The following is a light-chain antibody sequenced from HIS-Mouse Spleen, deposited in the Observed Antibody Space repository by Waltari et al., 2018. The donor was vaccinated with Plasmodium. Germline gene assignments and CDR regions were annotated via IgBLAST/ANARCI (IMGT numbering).Light chain of an antibody. CDR1: TIAVVSLHL. J-gene: IGLJ3*02. CDR2: EGS. V-gene: IGLV2-23*03. CDR3: CSYAGSSTFV. Sequence: QSPLTQPAPAAGCPGQSITISCTGTTIAVVSLHLVSWSQQHPGTAPKLMIYEGSKRPSWVSNCFSGSKSGNTASLTISGLQAEDEADYYCCSYAGSSTFVFGGGTKLTVL.